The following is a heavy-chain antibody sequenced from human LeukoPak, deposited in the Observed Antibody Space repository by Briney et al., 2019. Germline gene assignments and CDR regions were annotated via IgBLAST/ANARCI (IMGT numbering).Heavy chain of an antibody. CDR2: ISWDGGST. D-gene: IGHD2-15*01. CDR3: ARVLRYCSGGNCYSGGLGYMDV. J-gene: IGHJ6*03. CDR1: GFTFDDYA. V-gene: IGHV3-43D*03. Sequence: GGSLRLSCAASGFTFDDYAMHWVRQAPGKGLEWVSLISWDGGSTYYADSVKGRFTISRDNSKNSLYLQMNSLRAEDTAVYYCARVLRYCSGGNCYSGGLGYMDVWGKGTTVTISS.